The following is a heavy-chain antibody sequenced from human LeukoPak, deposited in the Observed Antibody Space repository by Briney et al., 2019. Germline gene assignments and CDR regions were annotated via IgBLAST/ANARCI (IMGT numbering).Heavy chain of an antibody. V-gene: IGHV3-30*04. CDR1: GFTFSGYA. CDR3: ARGVVVVAAINY. J-gene: IGHJ4*02. CDR2: ISYDGSNE. D-gene: IGHD2-15*01. Sequence: GGSLRLSCAASGFTFSGYAMHWVRQAPGKGLEWVAVISYDGSNEYYADSVKGRFTVSRDNSKNTLYLQMNSLRDEDTAVYYCARGVVVVAAINYWGQGSLVTVSS.